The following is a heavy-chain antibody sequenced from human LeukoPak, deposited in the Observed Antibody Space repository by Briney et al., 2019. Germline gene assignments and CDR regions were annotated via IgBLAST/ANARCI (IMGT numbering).Heavy chain of an antibody. V-gene: IGHV3-66*01. D-gene: IGHD3/OR15-3a*01. CDR2: IYSGGST. J-gene: IGHJ4*02. CDR1: GFTVSSNY. CDR3: ARDWTGGNY. Sequence: GGSLRLSSAASGFTVSSNYMSWVRQAPGKGLEWVSVIYSGGSTYYADSVKGRFTISRDNSKNTLYLQMNSLRAEDTAVYYCARDWTGGNYWGQGTLVTVSS.